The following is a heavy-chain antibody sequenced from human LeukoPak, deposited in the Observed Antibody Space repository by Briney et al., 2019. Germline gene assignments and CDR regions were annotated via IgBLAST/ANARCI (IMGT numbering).Heavy chain of an antibody. Sequence: PSETLSLTCTVSGGSISSGDYYWSWIRQPPGKGLEWIGYIYYSGSTYYNPSLKSRVTISVDRSKNQFSLKLSSVTAADTAVYYCASNYDSTVGAFDIWGQGTMVTVSS. CDR2: IYYSGST. D-gene: IGHD3-22*01. J-gene: IGHJ3*02. V-gene: IGHV4-30-4*01. CDR1: GGSISSGDYY. CDR3: ASNYDSTVGAFDI.